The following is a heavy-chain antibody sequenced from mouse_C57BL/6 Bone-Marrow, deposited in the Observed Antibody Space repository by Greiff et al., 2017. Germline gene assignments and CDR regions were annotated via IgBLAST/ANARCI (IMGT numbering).Heavy chain of an antibody. CDR1: GYAFSSSW. V-gene: IGHV1-82*01. CDR3: AREGVLDYFDY. D-gene: IGHD1-1*01. Sequence: QVQLQQSGPELVKPGASVKISCKASGYAFSSSWMNWVKQRPGKGLEWIGRIYPGDGDTNYNGKFKGKATLTADKSSSTAYMQLSSLTSEDSAVXFCAREGVLDYFDYWGQGTTLTVSS. J-gene: IGHJ2*01. CDR2: IYPGDGDT.